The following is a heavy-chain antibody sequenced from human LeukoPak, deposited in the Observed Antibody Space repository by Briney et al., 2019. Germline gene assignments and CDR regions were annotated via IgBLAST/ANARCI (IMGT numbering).Heavy chain of an antibody. CDR1: GFTLSSYS. J-gene: IGHJ3*01. CDR2: ISSSSSYI. D-gene: IGHD3-22*01. Sequence: GGSLRLSCAASGFTLSSYSMNWVRQAPGKGLEWVSSISSSSSYIYYADSVKGRFTISRDNAKNSLYLQMNSLRAEDTAVYYCARSRNYYDSSDPEAFDVWGQGTMVTVSS. V-gene: IGHV3-21*01. CDR3: ARSRNYYDSSDPEAFDV.